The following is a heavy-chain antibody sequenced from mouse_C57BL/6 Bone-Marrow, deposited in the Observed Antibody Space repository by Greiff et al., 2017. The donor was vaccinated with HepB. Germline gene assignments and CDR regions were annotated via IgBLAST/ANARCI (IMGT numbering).Heavy chain of an antibody. J-gene: IGHJ2*01. CDR1: GYTFTSYW. CDR2: IYPGSGST. Sequence: QVQLQQSGAGLVKPGASVKISCTASGYTFTSYWITWVKQSPGQGLEWIGDIYPGSGSTKYNEKFKSKATLTVDSYSSTAYMQRSSLTSEDSAVYHCANYETDVDYWGQGTTLTVSS. V-gene: IGHV1-55*01. CDR3: ANYETDVDY. D-gene: IGHD1-1*01.